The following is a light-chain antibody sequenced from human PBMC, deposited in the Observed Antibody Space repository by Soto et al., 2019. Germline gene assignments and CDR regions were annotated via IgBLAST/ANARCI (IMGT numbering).Light chain of an antibody. J-gene: IGLJ1*01. CDR1: SSDVGGYNY. CDR3: SSYTSSSTYV. Sequence: QSALTQPASVSGSPGQSITISCTGTSSDVGGYNYVSWYQQHPGKAPKLIIYDVSNRPSGVSNRFSGSKAGTTASLTISGLQAEDEAYYYCSSYTSSSTYVFGTGTKVTVL. CDR2: DVS. V-gene: IGLV2-14*01.